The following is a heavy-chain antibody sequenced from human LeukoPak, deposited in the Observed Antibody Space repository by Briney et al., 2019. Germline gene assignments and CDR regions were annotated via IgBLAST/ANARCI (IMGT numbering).Heavy chain of an antibody. CDR1: GYTFTSYG. V-gene: IGHV1-18*01. CDR3: ARGMTLYAFDI. CDR2: ISAYNGNT. J-gene: IGHJ3*02. Sequence: ASVKVSCKASGYTFTSYGISWVRQAPGQGLEWMGWISAYNGNTNYAQKFQGRVTMTRDTSLSSAYMELSRLRSDDTAVYYCARGMTLYAFDIWGQGTMFTVSS.